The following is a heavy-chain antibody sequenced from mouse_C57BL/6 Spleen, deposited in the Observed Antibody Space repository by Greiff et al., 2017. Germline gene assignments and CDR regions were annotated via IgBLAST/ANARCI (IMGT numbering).Heavy chain of an antibody. Sequence: QVQLQQSGAELVKPGASVKISCKASGYAFSSYWMNWVKPRPGKGLEWLGQIYPGDGDTTYNGKFKGKATLTADKSSSTAYMQRSSLTSEDSAVYCCARRGDYDAAWFAYWGQGTLVTVSA. CDR3: ARRGDYDAAWFAY. J-gene: IGHJ3*01. CDR2: IYPGDGDT. D-gene: IGHD2-4*01. CDR1: GYAFSSYW. V-gene: IGHV1-80*01.